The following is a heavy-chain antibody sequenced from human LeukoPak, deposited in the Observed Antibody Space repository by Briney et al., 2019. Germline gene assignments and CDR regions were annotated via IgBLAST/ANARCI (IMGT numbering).Heavy chain of an antibody. CDR3: ARHVEYYDILTGYYGVGSSGY. V-gene: IGHV4-39*01. CDR2: IYYSGST. J-gene: IGHJ4*02. Sequence: SETLSLTCTVSGGSISSSSYYWGWIRQPPGKELEWIGSIYYSGSTYYNPSLKSRVTISVDTSKNQFSLKLSSVTAADTAVYYCARHVEYYDILTGYYGVGSSGYWGQGTLVTVSS. CDR1: GGSISSSSYY. D-gene: IGHD3-9*01.